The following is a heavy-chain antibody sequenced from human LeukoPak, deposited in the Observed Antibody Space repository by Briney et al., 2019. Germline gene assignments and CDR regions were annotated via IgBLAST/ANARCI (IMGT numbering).Heavy chain of an antibody. J-gene: IGHJ6*04. V-gene: IGHV4-38-2*02. Sequence: PSETLSLTCTVSRYSTSSGYYWVWIRQTPGKGLEWIGSIYRSGSTNYNPSLKSRVTISVDTSKNQFSLKVNSVTAADTALYYCARGDCSSTICYSPVDVWGKGTTVTVSS. CDR2: IYRSGST. D-gene: IGHD2-2*01. CDR1: RYSTSSGYY. CDR3: ARGDCSSTICYSPVDV.